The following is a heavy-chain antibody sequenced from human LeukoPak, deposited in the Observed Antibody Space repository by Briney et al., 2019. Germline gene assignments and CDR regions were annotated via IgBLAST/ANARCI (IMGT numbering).Heavy chain of an antibody. V-gene: IGHV3-30-3*01. Sequence: PGGSLRVSCAASGFTFSSYAMHWVRQAPGKGLEWVAVISYDGSNKYYADSVKGRFTISRDNSKNTLYLQMNSLRAEDTAVYYCARDRCSSSWCHNWFDPWGQGTLVTVSS. J-gene: IGHJ5*02. D-gene: IGHD6-13*01. CDR2: ISYDGSNK. CDR1: GFTFSSYA. CDR3: ARDRCSSSWCHNWFDP.